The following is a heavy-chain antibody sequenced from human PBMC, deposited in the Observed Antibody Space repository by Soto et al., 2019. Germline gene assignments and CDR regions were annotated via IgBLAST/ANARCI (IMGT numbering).Heavy chain of an antibody. D-gene: IGHD5-18*01. CDR3: ASVRGEYGYGYFDY. CDR1: GFTFSSYD. CDR2: IGTAGDT. Sequence: EVQLVESGGGLVQPGGSLRLSCAASGFTFSSYDMFWVRQSTGKGLEWVSTIGTAGDTYYPGSVKGRFTISRENAKESLYLQMNSLSAEDTVVYYCASVRGEYGYGYFDYWGQGTLVTVSS. J-gene: IGHJ4*02. V-gene: IGHV3-13*01.